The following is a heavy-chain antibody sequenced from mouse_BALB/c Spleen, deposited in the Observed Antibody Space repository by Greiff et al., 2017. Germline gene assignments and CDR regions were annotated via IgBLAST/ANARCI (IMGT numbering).Heavy chain of an antibody. CDR1: GFTFSSYA. CDR3: ARTIYYGLFAY. J-gene: IGHJ3*01. Sequence: EVMLVESGGGLVKPGGSLKLSCAASGFTFSSYAMSWVRQTPEKRLEWVASISSGGSTYYPDSVKGRFTISRDNARNILYLQMSSLRSEDTAMYYCARTIYYGLFAYWGQGTLVTVSA. D-gene: IGHD2-1*01. CDR2: ISSGGST. V-gene: IGHV5-6-5*01.